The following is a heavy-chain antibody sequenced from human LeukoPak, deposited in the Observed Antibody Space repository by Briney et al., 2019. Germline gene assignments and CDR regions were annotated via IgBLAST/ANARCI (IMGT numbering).Heavy chain of an antibody. CDR1: GGSISSYY. CDR3: ARAPALLWFGELSYMDV. J-gene: IGHJ6*03. D-gene: IGHD3-10*01. V-gene: IGHV4-59*01. CDR2: IYYSGST. Sequence: SETLSLTCTVSGGSISSYYWSWIRQPPGKGLEWLGYIYYSGSTNYNPSLKSRVTISVDTSKNQFSLKLSSVTAADTAVYYCARAPALLWFGELSYMDVWGKGTTVTVSS.